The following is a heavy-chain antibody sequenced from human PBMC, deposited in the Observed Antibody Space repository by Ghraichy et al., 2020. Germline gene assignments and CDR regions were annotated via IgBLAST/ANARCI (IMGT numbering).Heavy chain of an antibody. CDR3: AADGSGYHAPNDY. Sequence: GGSLRLSCAASGFSFRHFGMHWVRQAPGKGLEWVSFIHGDGDIKYYADSVKGRFTISRDNSKSTVNLQMNSLRVEDTAVYYCAADGSGYHAPNDYWGQGTLVTVSS. D-gene: IGHD3-16*02. CDR2: IHGDGDIK. J-gene: IGHJ4*02. V-gene: IGHV3-30*02. CDR1: GFSFRHFG.